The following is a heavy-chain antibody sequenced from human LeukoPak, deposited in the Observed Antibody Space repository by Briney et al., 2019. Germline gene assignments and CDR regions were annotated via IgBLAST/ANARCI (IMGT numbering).Heavy chain of an antibody. V-gene: IGHV3-66*02. J-gene: IGHJ4*02. Sequence: GGSLRLSCAASGFTVSSNYMSWVRQAPGKGLEWVSVIYSGGSTYYADSVKGRFTISRDNSKNTLYLQMNSLRAEDTAVYYCAGGYCSGGSCYSGGDYWGQETLVTVSS. CDR1: GFTVSSNY. D-gene: IGHD2-15*01. CDR3: AGGYCSGGSCYSGGDY. CDR2: IYSGGST.